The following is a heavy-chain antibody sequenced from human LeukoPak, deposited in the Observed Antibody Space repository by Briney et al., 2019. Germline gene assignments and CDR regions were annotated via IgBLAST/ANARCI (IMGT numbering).Heavy chain of an antibody. D-gene: IGHD3-10*02. CDR1: GYTFTGYY. Sequence: GASVKVSCKASGYTFTGYYMHWVRQAPGQGLEWMGRINPNSGGTNYAQKFQGRVTMTRDTSISTAYMELSRLRSEDTAVYYCAREGGCTGCYGMDVWGQGTTVTVSS. J-gene: IGHJ6*02. V-gene: IGHV1-2*06. CDR2: INPNSGGT. CDR3: AREGGCTGCYGMDV.